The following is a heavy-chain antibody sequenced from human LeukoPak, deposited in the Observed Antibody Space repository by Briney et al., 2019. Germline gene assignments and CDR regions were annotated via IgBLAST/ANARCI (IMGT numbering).Heavy chain of an antibody. Sequence: ASVTVSCKASVYTFTSYGISWVRQAPGQGLEWMGWISAYNGNTNYAQKLQGRVTMTTDTSTSTAYMELRSLRSDDTAVYYCARDGDVGVQSWFDPWGQGTLVTVSS. CDR3: ARDGDVGVQSWFDP. CDR2: ISAYNGNT. V-gene: IGHV1-18*01. D-gene: IGHD1-26*01. J-gene: IGHJ5*02. CDR1: VYTFTSYG.